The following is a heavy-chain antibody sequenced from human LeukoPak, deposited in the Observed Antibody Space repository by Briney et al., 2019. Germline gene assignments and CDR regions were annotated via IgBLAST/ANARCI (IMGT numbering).Heavy chain of an antibody. CDR1: GFTFSSYG. D-gene: IGHD5-18*01. V-gene: IGHV3-30*18. J-gene: IGHJ6*02. CDR3: AKHRGYSYGSLGMDV. Sequence: GGSLRLSCAASGFTFSSYGMHWVRQAPGKGLEWVAVIPYDGSNKYYADSVKGRFTISRDNPKNTLYLQMNSLRAEDTAVYYCAKHRGYSYGSLGMDVWGQGTTVTVSS. CDR2: IPYDGSNK.